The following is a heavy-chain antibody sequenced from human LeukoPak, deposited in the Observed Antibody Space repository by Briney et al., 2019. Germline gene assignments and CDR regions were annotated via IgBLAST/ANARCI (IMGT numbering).Heavy chain of an antibody. CDR2: ISSSSTYI. J-gene: IGHJ4*02. Sequence: GCLRLSCVASGFSLSDDSMNWVRQAHGGGMGWSSCISSSSTYIFYADAVQDRFTIYRDNAKNSVYLQMNRLRAEDTAVYYCTRAVAAADFSPGYWGQVTLVTVSS. CDR3: TRAVAAADFSPGY. V-gene: IGHV3-21*03. CDR1: GFSLSDDS. D-gene: IGHD6-13*01.